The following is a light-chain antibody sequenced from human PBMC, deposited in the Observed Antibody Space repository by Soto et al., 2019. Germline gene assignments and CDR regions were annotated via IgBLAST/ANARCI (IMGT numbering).Light chain of an antibody. CDR1: QSIYSW. Sequence: DIQMTQSPSTLSASVGDRVTITCRANQSIYSWLAWYQQKPGKAPKLLIYQASSLESCVPSRFSGSGSGTEFTLTIRSLQPNDFATYYCQQYYSYPYTFGQGTKLEIK. J-gene: IGKJ2*01. CDR2: QAS. CDR3: QQYYSYPYT. V-gene: IGKV1-5*03.